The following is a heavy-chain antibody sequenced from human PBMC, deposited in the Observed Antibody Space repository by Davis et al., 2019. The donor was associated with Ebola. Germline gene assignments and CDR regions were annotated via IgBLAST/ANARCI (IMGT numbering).Heavy chain of an antibody. Sequence: GGSLRLSCAASGFTSSGFTFSDYDMNWVRQAPGKGLEWVSTISKTSVYTYYAESVKGRFTISRDNAKNSLYLQMNSLRPEDTSIYYCAKDPGGHTGESDYWGQGTLVIVSS. V-gene: IGHV3-21*06. CDR1: GFTSSGFTFSDYD. D-gene: IGHD2-8*02. CDR3: AKDPGGHTGESDY. CDR2: ISKTSVYT. J-gene: IGHJ4*02.